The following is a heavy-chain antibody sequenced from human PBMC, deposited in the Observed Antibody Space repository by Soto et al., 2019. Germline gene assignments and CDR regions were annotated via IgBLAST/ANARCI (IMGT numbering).Heavy chain of an antibody. CDR3: ARMNSLIFPETDYYYMDV. J-gene: IGHJ6*03. Sequence: QVQLQESGPGLVKPSQTLSLTRTVSGGSISSGGYYWSWIRQHPGKGLEWIGYIYYSGSTYYNPSLKSRVTISIDTSKNQFSLKLSSVTAADTAVYYCARMNSLIFPETDYYYMDVWGKGTTVTVSS. CDR2: IYYSGST. CDR1: GGSISSGGYY. V-gene: IGHV4-31*03. D-gene: IGHD3-3*01.